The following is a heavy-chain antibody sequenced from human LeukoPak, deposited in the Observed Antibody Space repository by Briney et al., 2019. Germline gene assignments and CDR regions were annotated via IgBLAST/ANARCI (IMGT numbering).Heavy chain of an antibody. CDR2: ISGSGGST. CDR1: GFSFSTYW. Sequence: GGSLRLSCAASGFSFSTYWMTWVRQAPGKGLEWVSAISGSGGSTYYADSVKGRFTISRDNSKNTLYLQMNSLRAEDTAAYYCAKVAAPYCSSTSCSWPLDYWGQGTLVTVSS. D-gene: IGHD2-2*01. V-gene: IGHV3-23*01. CDR3: AKVAAPYCSSTSCSWPLDY. J-gene: IGHJ4*02.